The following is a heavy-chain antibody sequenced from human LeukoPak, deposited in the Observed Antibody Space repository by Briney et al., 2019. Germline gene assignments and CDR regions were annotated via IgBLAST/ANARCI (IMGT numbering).Heavy chain of an antibody. CDR3: ARGAWIQLWPSTYYFDY. J-gene: IGHJ4*02. V-gene: IGHV4-30-4*01. D-gene: IGHD5-18*01. CDR2: IYYSGST. Sequence: PSETLSLTCTVSGGSISSGDYYWSWIRQPPGKGLEWIGYIYYSGSTYYNPSLKSRVTISVDTSKNQFSLKLSSVTAADTAVYYCARGAWIQLWPSTYYFDYWGQGTLVTVSS. CDR1: GGSISSGDYY.